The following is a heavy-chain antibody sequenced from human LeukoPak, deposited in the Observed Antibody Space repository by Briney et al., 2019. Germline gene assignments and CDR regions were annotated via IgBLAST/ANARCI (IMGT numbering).Heavy chain of an antibody. CDR2: ISDIGSI. D-gene: IGHD2/OR15-2a*01. CDR1: GGSISSYY. J-gene: IGHJ4*02. CDR3: AGHHPRNTVDF. Sequence: TSETLSLTCIVSGGSISSYYWSWIRQPPGEGLEWIAYISDIGSINYNPSLKSRVTISLDTSKNQFSLKLSSVTAADTAVYYCAGHHPRNTVDFWGQGTLVTVSS. V-gene: IGHV4-59*08.